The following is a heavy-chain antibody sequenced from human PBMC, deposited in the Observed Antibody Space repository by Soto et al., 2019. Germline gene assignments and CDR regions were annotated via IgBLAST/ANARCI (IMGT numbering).Heavy chain of an antibody. CDR2: IYYSGST. D-gene: IGHD6-19*01. J-gene: IGHJ4*02. Sequence: SETLSLTCTVSGGSISSSSYYWGWIRQPPGKGLEWIGSIYYSGSTYYNPSLKSRVTISVDTSKNQFSLKLSSVTAADTAVYYCARHYPIAVADYWGQGTLVTVSS. V-gene: IGHV4-39*01. CDR1: GGSISSSSYY. CDR3: ARHYPIAVADY.